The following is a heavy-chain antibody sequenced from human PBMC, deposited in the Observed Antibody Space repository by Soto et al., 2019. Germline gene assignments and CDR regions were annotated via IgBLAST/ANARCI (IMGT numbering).Heavy chain of an antibody. CDR3: ARSGTVQLSNRGYYYSYMDV. J-gene: IGHJ6*03. V-gene: IGHV4-59*01. D-gene: IGHD2-2*01. CDR1: GGSLSSYY. CDR2: IYYSGST. Sequence: PSDTLSLTCTVSGGSLSSYYWSWIQQPPGKGLEWIGYIYYSGSTNYNPSLKSRVTISVDTSKNQFSLKLSSVTAADTAVYYCARSGTVQLSNRGYYYSYMDVWGKGTTVNVSS.